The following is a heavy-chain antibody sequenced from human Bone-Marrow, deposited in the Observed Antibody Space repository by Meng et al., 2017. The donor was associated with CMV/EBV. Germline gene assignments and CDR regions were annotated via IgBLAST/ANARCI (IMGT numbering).Heavy chain of an antibody. CDR3: AREGGYYDFWSGYSSPRYYFDY. V-gene: IGHV3-7*01. CDR2: INQDGSEK. D-gene: IGHD3-3*01. Sequence: GGSLRLSCAASGFTFSRYWMNWVCQAPGKGLEWVANINQDGSEKYYVDSVKGRFTISRDNAKNSLYLQMSSLRAEDTAVYYCAREGGYYDFWSGYSSPRYYFDYWGQGTLVTVSS. J-gene: IGHJ4*02. CDR1: GFTFSRYW.